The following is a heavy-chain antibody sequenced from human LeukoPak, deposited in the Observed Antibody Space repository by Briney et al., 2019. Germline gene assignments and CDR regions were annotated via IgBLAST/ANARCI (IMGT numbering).Heavy chain of an antibody. V-gene: IGHV1-46*01. CDR3: ARSSNYYDSSGYYFDY. Sequence: ASVKVSCKASGYTFTSNYMHWVRQAPGHGLEWMGIINPSGGSTSCAQRFQGRVTMTWDTSTSTVYMELSSLRSEDTAVYFCARSSNYYDSSGYYFDYWGQGTLVTVSS. J-gene: IGHJ4*02. CDR1: GYTFTSNY. CDR2: INPSGGST. D-gene: IGHD3-22*01.